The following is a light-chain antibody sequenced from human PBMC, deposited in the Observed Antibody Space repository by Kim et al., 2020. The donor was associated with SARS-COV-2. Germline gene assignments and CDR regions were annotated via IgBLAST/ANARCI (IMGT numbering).Light chain of an antibody. CDR2: KAS. V-gene: IGKV1-5*03. CDR3: QQYNSYPWT. J-gene: IGKJ1*01. Sequence: GSVGDRVTSTCRARQSISSWLAWYQQKPGKAPKLLIYKASSLESGVPSRFSGSGSGTEFTLTISSLQPDDFATYYCQQYNSYPWTFGQGTKVEIK. CDR1: QSISSW.